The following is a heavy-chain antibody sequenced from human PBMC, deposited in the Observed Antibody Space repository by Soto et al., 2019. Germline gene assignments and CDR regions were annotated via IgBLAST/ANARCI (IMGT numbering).Heavy chain of an antibody. CDR1: GGSISSYY. CDR3: ARGRMHSGYDGDFDY. J-gene: IGHJ4*02. Sequence: KPSETLSLTCTVSGGSISSYYWSWIRQPPGKGLEWIGYIYYSGSTNYNPSLKSRVTISVDTSKNQFSLKLSSVTAADTAVYYCARGRMHSGYDGDFDYWGQGTLVTVSS. CDR2: IYYSGST. V-gene: IGHV4-59*01. D-gene: IGHD5-12*01.